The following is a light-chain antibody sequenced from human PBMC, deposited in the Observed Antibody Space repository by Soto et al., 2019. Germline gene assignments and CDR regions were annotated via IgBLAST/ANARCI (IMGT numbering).Light chain of an antibody. CDR3: QQLNSFPIP. Sequence: IQLTQSPSSLSASVGDRVTISCRASQGIANFLAGYQQKPGKAPKLLIYGASTLQSGVPSRFSGSGSGTDFTLTISSLQPEDFATYDCQQLNSFPIPFGPGTKVDIK. V-gene: IGKV1-9*01. CDR1: QGIANF. J-gene: IGKJ3*01. CDR2: GAS.